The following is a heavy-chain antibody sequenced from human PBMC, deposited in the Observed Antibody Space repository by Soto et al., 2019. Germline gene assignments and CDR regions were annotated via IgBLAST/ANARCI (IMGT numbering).Heavy chain of an antibody. J-gene: IGHJ3*02. D-gene: IGHD2-2*02. CDR1: GYSFTSYW. Sequence: PGESLKISCKGSGYSFTSYWIGWVRQMPGKGLEWMGIIYPGDSDTRYSPSFQGQVTISADKSISTAYLQWSSLKASDTAMYYCTVGYCSSTSCYTAFDIWGQGTMVTVSS. CDR3: TVGYCSSTSCYTAFDI. CDR2: IYPGDSDT. V-gene: IGHV5-51*01.